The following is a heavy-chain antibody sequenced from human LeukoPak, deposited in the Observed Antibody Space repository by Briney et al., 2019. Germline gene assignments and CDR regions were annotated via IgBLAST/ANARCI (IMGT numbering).Heavy chain of an antibody. Sequence: QPGGSLRLSCAASGFTFSSYAMSWVRQAPGRGLEWVSTISRSGASIYYADSVKGRFTISRDNSKNTLFLHMNSLRAEDTAVYYCAKDTLRDWLKDYFDYWGQGTLVTVSS. CDR3: AKDTLRDWLKDYFDY. V-gene: IGHV3-23*01. CDR2: ISRSGASI. D-gene: IGHD3-9*01. CDR1: GFTFSSYA. J-gene: IGHJ4*02.